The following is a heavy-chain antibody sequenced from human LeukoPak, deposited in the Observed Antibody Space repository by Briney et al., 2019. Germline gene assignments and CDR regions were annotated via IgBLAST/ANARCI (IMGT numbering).Heavy chain of an antibody. CDR1: GFTSSDYY. CDR2: ISGSGGST. Sequence: GGSLRLSCAASGFTSSDYYMSWIRQAPGKGLEWVSAISGSGGSTYYADSVKGRFTISRDNSKNTLYLQMNSLRAEDTAVYYCAKGSPYDFWSGYYADYWGQGTLVTVSS. CDR3: AKGSPYDFWSGYYADY. J-gene: IGHJ4*02. D-gene: IGHD3-3*01. V-gene: IGHV3-23*01.